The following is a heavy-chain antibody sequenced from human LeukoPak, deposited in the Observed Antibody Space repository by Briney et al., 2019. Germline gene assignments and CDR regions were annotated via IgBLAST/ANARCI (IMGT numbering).Heavy chain of an antibody. Sequence: GGSLRLSCAASGSTFSSYAMHWVRQAPGKGLEYVSAISSNGGSTYYANSVKGRFTISRDNSKNTLYLQMGSLRAEDMAVYYCARAPSEQQLVPADYWGQGTLVTVSS. CDR1: GSTFSSYA. J-gene: IGHJ4*02. CDR2: ISSNGGST. D-gene: IGHD6-13*01. V-gene: IGHV3-64*01. CDR3: ARAPSEQQLVPADY.